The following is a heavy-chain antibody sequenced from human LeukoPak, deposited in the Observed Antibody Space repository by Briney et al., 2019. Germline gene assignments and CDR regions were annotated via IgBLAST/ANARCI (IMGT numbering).Heavy chain of an antibody. CDR3: ARIPEIDYYYYMDV. V-gene: IGHV1-69*10. J-gene: IGHJ6*03. CDR2: IIPMFGIT. D-gene: IGHD1-14*01. CDR1: GGTFSKYG. Sequence: ASVKVSCKASGGTFSKYGISWVRQAPGQGLEWMGDIIPMFGITHYAQKLQGRVTMTTDTSTSTAYMELRSLRSDDTAVYYCARIPEIDYYYYMDVWGKGTTVTISS.